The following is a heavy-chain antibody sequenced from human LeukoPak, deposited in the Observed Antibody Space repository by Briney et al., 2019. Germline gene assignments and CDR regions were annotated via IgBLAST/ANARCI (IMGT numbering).Heavy chain of an antibody. CDR1: GYTFTGDF. CDR3: ARGNIATRRGENWFDP. V-gene: IGHV1-2*02. D-gene: IGHD6-6*01. J-gene: IGHJ5*02. CDR2: INSDSGGT. Sequence: GASVKVSCKASGYTFTGDFIHWVRQAPGQGLEWMGWINSDSGGTNNARKFQGRVTMTRDTSISTAYMELSSLRSDDTAVFYCARGNIATRRGENWFDPWGQGTLVTVSS.